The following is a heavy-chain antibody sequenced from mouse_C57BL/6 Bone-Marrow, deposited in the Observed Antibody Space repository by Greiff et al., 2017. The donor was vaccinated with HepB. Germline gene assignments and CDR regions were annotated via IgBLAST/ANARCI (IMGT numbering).Heavy chain of an antibody. J-gene: IGHJ1*03. D-gene: IGHD1-1*01. CDR3: ARSITTVVAYWYFDV. CDR2: ISYSGST. V-gene: IGHV3-8*01. CDR1: GYSITSDY. Sequence: EVKLQESGPGLAKPSQTLSLTCSVTGYSITSDYWNWIRKFPGNKLEYMGYISYSGSTYYNPSLKSRISITRDTSKNQYYLQLNSVTTEDTATYYCARSITTVVAYWYFDVWGTGTTVTVSS.